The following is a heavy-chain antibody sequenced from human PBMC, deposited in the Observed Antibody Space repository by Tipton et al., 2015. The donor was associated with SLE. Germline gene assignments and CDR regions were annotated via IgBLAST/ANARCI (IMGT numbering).Heavy chain of an antibody. D-gene: IGHD3-16*01. CDR2: IYHSGST. CDR3: ARDPYLGAFDI. Sequence: TLSLTCAVSGYSISSGYYWGWIRQPPGKGLEWIGSIYHSGSTYYNPSLKSRVTISVDTSKKQFSLKLSSVTAADTAVYYCARDPYLGAFDIWGQGTMVTVSS. CDR1: GYSISSGYY. J-gene: IGHJ3*02. V-gene: IGHV4-38-2*02.